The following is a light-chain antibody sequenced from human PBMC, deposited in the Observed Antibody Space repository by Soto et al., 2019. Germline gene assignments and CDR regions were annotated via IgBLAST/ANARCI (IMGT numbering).Light chain of an antibody. CDR1: QSVGSK. J-gene: IGKJ1*01. CDR2: GAS. V-gene: IGKV3-15*01. Sequence: EIVMTQSPATLSVSPGERATLSCRASQSVGSKLAWYQQKPGQTPRVLIYGASPRATGIPARFSGSGSGTEFTLSISSLQSEDSAVYHCQHYNDWPPTWTFGQGTKVEIK. CDR3: QHYNDWPPTWT.